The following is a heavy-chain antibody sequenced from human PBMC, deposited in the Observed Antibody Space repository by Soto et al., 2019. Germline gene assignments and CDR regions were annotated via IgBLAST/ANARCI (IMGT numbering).Heavy chain of an antibody. CDR2: IAYDGSNK. CDR1: GFTFSSYA. J-gene: IGHJ6*02. V-gene: IGHV3-30-3*01. Sequence: QVQLVESGGGVVQPGRSLRLSCAASGFTFSSYAMHWVRQAPGKGLEWVAVIAYDGSNKYYADSVKGRFTISRDNSKNTLYLQMNSLRAEDTAVYYCERDGSQRSGWGYYYGMDVWGQGTTVTVSS. D-gene: IGHD6-19*01. CDR3: ERDGSQRSGWGYYYGMDV.